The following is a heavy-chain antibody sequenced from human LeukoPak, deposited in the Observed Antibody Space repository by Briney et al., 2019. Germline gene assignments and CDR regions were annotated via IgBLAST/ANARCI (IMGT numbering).Heavy chain of an antibody. J-gene: IGHJ4*02. CDR1: GFTFSDYY. CDR3: VRGVVVVAATPPYFDY. V-gene: IGHV3-11*01. Sequence: GGSLRLSCAASGFTFSDYYMSWIRQAPGKGLEWVSYISSSGSTIYYADSVKGRFTISRDNAKNSLYLQMNSLRAEDTAVYYCVRGVVVVAATPPYFDYWGQGTLVTVSS. D-gene: IGHD2-15*01. CDR2: ISSSGSTI.